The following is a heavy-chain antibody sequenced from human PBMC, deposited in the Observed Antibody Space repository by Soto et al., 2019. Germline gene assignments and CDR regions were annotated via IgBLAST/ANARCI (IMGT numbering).Heavy chain of an antibody. V-gene: IGHV4-31*03. J-gene: IGHJ4*02. CDR2: IYNSGST. D-gene: IGHD6-19*01. Sequence: SETLSLTCSVSAGSISSGGYYWSWIRQHPGKGLEWIGYIYNSGSTYYSPSLKSRVTISVDTSKNQFSLTLSSVTAADTAVYYCARSYFSGWYYFDYWGQGTLVTVSS. CDR3: ARSYFSGWYYFDY. CDR1: AGSISSGGYY.